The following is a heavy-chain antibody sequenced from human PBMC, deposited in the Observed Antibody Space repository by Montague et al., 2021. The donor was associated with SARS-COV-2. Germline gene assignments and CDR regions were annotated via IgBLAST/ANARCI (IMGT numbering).Heavy chain of an antibody. CDR1: GFTFSSYG. CDR2: IWYDGSNK. CDR3: ARSKGVVINGVCDY. Sequence: SLRLSCAASGFTFSSYGMHWVRQAPGKGLEWAAVIWYDGSNKYYADSVKGRFTISRDKSKNTLYLQMNSLRAEDTAVYYCARSKGVVINGVCDYWGQGTLVTVSS. D-gene: IGHD3-3*01. J-gene: IGHJ4*02. V-gene: IGHV3-33*01.